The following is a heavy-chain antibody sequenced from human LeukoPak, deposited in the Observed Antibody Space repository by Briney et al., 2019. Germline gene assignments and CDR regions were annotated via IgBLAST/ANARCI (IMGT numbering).Heavy chain of an antibody. Sequence: PGGSLRLSCGASGFTFDDYWMSWVRQAPGQGLEWVANINQDGSEKYYLDSAKGRFTISRDNAKNSLYLQMNSLRAEDTAVYYCARDPGSEYYYDSSGSWGQGTLVTVSS. CDR1: GFTFDDYW. CDR2: INQDGSEK. J-gene: IGHJ4*02. V-gene: IGHV3-7*01. CDR3: ARDPGSEYYYDSSGS. D-gene: IGHD3-22*01.